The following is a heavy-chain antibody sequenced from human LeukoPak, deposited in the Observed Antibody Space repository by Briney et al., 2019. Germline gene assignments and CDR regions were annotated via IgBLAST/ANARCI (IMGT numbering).Heavy chain of an antibody. J-gene: IGHJ4*02. CDR3: AKDGGGTDFDY. CDR1: GGSISSSS. Sequence: LSLTCTVSGGSISSSSYYWGWIRQPPGKGLEWVAFILNDGSNKYYADSVKGRFTISRDNSKNTLYLQMNSLRAEDTAVYYCAKDGGGTDFDYWGQGTLVTVSS. V-gene: IGHV3-30*18. CDR2: ILNDGSNK. D-gene: IGHD1-26*01.